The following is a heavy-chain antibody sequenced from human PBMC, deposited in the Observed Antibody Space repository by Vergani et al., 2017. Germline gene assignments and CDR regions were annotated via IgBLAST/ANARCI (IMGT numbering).Heavy chain of an antibody. CDR2: INTNSGNP. Sequence: QVQLLQSGSELKKPGASVRISCEASGYTFTNYPLIWVRQAPGQGLEFMGWINTNSGNPTYALGFTGRFVFSLDTSVSTAYLQISGLKAEDSAVYYCARGRQWRLTEYLYGMDVWGQGTTVTVSS. CDR3: ARGRQWRLTEYLYGMDV. D-gene: IGHD6-19*01. J-gene: IGHJ6*02. CDR1: GYTFTNYP. V-gene: IGHV7-4-1*02.